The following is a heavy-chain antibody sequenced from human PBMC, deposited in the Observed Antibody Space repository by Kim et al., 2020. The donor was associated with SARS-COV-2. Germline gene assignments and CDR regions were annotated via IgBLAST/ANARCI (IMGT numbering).Heavy chain of an antibody. CDR3: AKAPAVAGTVMYWFDP. V-gene: IGHV3-23*01. J-gene: IGHJ5*02. Sequence: SVTGRFTSSRDNSKNTLYLQMNSLRAEDTAVYYCAKAPAVAGTVMYWFDPWGQGTLVTVSS. D-gene: IGHD6-19*01.